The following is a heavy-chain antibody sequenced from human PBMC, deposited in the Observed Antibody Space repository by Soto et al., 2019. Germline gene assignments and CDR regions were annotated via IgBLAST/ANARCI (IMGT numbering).Heavy chain of an antibody. V-gene: IGHV3-33*01. CDR2: IWYDGSNK. CDR1: GFTFSSYG. Sequence: QVQLVESGGGVVQPGRSLRLSCAASGFTFSSYGMHWVRQAPGKGLEWVAVIWYDGSNKYYADSVKGRFTISRDNSKNTLYLQMTSLRAEDTAVYYCARDRGNRYSYGFPAYWGQGTLVTVSS. D-gene: IGHD5-18*01. CDR3: ARDRGNRYSYGFPAY. J-gene: IGHJ4*02.